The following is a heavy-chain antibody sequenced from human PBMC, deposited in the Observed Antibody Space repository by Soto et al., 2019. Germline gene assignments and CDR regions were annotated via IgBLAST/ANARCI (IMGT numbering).Heavy chain of an antibody. CDR2: IYSGGST. D-gene: IGHD3-16*02. Sequence: LRLSCAASGITVSSNYMSWVRQAPGKGLEWVSVIYSGGSTYYADSVKGRFTISRDNSKNTLYLQMNSLRAEDTAVYYCAAIRGPAVGIVAFDIWGQGTMVTVSS. V-gene: IGHV3-53*01. CDR1: GITVSSNY. J-gene: IGHJ3*02. CDR3: AAIRGPAVGIVAFDI.